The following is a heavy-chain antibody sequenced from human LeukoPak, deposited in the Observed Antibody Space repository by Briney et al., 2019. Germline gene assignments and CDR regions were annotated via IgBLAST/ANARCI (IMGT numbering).Heavy chain of an antibody. D-gene: IGHD3-22*01. CDR1: GGSISSYY. Sequence: SETLSLTCTVSGGSISSYYWSWIRQPPGKGLEWIGYIYYSGSTNYNPSLKSRVTISVDTSKNQFSLKLSSVTAADTAVYYCARQRVVAVYYFDYWGQGTLVTVSS. V-gene: IGHV4-59*08. J-gene: IGHJ4*02. CDR3: ARQRVVAVYYFDY. CDR2: IYYSGST.